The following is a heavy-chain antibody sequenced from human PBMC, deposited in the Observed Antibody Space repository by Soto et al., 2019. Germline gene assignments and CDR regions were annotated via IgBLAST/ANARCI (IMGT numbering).Heavy chain of an antibody. CDR2: MNPNSGNT. V-gene: IGHV1-8*01. Sequence: ASVKVSCKASGYTFTSYDINWVRQATGQGLEWMGWMNPNSGNTGYAQKFQGRVTMTRNTSISTAYMELSSLRSEDTAVYYCARGAVAGTYYYYYMDVWGKGTTVTVSS. CDR3: ARGAVAGTYYYYYMDV. CDR1: GYTFTSYD. D-gene: IGHD6-19*01. J-gene: IGHJ6*03.